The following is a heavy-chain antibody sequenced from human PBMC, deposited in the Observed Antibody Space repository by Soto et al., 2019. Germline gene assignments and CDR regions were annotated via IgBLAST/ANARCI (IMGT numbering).Heavy chain of an antibody. J-gene: IGHJ4*02. V-gene: IGHV4-34*01. CDR3: AVGNYDILTGYYKQFYY. CDR2: INHSGST. Sequence: PSETLSLTCAVYGGSFSGYYWSWIRQPPGKGLEWIGEINHSGSTNYNPSLKSRVTISVDTSKNQFSLKLSSVTAAGTAVYYCAVGNYDILTGYYKQFYYWGQGTLVTVSS. D-gene: IGHD3-9*01. CDR1: GGSFSGYY.